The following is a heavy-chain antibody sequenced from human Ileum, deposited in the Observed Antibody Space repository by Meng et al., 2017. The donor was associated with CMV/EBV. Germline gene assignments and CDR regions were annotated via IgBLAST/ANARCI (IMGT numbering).Heavy chain of an antibody. D-gene: IGHD6-6*01. CDR1: GFTFSSYA. J-gene: IGHJ3*02. CDR2: ISYDGSNK. V-gene: IGHV3-30*04. CDR3: ARVIAARQDAFDI. Sequence: GGSLRLSCAASGFTFSSYAMHWVRQAPGKGLEWVAVISYDGSNKYYADSVKGRFTISRDNSKNTLYLQMNSLRAEDTAVYYCARVIAARQDAFDIWGQGTMVTVSS.